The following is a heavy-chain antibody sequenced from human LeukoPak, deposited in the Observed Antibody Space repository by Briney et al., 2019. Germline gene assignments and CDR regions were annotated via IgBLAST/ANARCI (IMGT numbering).Heavy chain of an antibody. CDR3: ARVGDAVTAGHWDF. Sequence: GGSLRLSCTPSGFAFTDYYMSWIRQAPGKGLEWVSYISSSSGYISDADSVKGRFTISRDNAKNSLYLQMNSLRAEDTAVYYCARVGDAVTAGHWDFWGQGTLVTVSS. CDR2: ISSSSGYI. D-gene: IGHD4-17*01. J-gene: IGHJ4*02. V-gene: IGHV3-11*05. CDR1: GFAFTDYY.